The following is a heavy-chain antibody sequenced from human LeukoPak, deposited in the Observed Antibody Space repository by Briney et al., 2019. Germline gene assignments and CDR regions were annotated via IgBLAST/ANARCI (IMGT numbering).Heavy chain of an antibody. CDR1: GFTFRSYA. D-gene: IGHD4/OR15-4a*01. V-gene: IGHV3-23*01. CDR3: ARRAGAYSHPYDY. CDR2: ISGSGDTT. Sequence: PGGSLRLSCEASGFTFRSYAMTWVRQAPGKGLEWVSGISGSGDTTYYAESVRGRFTISRDNSKNTLYLQMNSLRAEDTAVYYCARRAGAYSHPYDYWGQGTLVTVSS. J-gene: IGHJ4*02.